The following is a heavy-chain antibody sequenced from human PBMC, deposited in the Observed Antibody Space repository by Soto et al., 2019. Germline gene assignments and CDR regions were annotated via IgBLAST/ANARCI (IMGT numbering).Heavy chain of an antibody. Sequence: EVSLLESGGGLVQPGGSLRLSCTASGFSFSSYAMSWVRQAPGKGLEWVSSLRGSGGRTHYAESVKGRFTISRDNSKNTVDLQMNSLRVDDTAVYYCTIVANDYWGQGTLVTVSS. V-gene: IGHV3-23*01. CDR1: GFSFSSYA. CDR3: TIVANDY. J-gene: IGHJ4*02. CDR2: LRGSGGRT. D-gene: IGHD3-16*02.